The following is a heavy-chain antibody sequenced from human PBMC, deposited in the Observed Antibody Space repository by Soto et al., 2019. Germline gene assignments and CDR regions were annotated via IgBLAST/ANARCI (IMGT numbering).Heavy chain of an antibody. J-gene: IGHJ6*02. CDR1: GFTFTSSA. CDR3: AADRNWGVEYYSYGMDV. D-gene: IGHD7-27*01. V-gene: IGHV1-58*01. CDR2: IVVGSGNT. Sequence: ASVKVSCKASGFTFTSSAVQWVRQARGQRLEWIGWIVVGSGNTTYAQKFQERVTITRDMSTSTAYMELSSLRSEDTAVYYCAADRNWGVEYYSYGMDVGGQGTTVTVSS.